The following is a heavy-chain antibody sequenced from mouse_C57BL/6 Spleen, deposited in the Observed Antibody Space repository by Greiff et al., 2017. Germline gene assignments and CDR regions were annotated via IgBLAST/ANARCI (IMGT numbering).Heavy chain of an antibody. CDR2: IYPGDGDT. D-gene: IGHD1-1*01. Sequence: VKLQQSGAELVKPGASVKISCKASGYAFSSYWMNWVKQRPGKGLEWIGQIYPGDGDTNYNGKFKGKATLTADKSSSTAYMQLSSLTSEDSAVYFCARDYYGSQYYFDYWGQGTTLTVSS. CDR3: ARDYYGSQYYFDY. J-gene: IGHJ2*01. CDR1: GYAFSSYW. V-gene: IGHV1-80*01.